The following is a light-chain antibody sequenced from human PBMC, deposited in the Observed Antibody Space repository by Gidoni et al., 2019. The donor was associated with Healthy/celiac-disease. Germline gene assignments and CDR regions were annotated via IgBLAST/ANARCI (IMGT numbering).Light chain of an antibody. V-gene: IGKV4-1*01. CDR3: QQYYSTPPF. CDR2: WAS. CDR1: QSVLYSSNNKNY. Sequence: DIVLTQSPASLAVSLGERATINCKSSQSVLYSSNNKNYLAWYQQKPGQPPKLLIYWASTRESGVPDRVSGSGSGTDVTLTISSLQAEDVAVYYCQQYYSTPPFFGQGTKLEIK. J-gene: IGKJ2*01.